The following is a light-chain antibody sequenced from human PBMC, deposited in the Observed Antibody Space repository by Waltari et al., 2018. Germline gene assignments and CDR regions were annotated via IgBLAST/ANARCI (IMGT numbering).Light chain of an antibody. J-gene: IGKJ1*01. CDR1: QSVSSN. CDR2: GAS. Sequence: EIVMTQSPATLSVSPVERATLSCRASQSVSSNLAWYQQKPGQAPRLLIYGASTRATGIPARFSGRGSGTEFTLTISSMQSEDFAVYYCQQYNNWPRTFGQGTKVEIK. CDR3: QQYNNWPRT. V-gene: IGKV3-15*01.